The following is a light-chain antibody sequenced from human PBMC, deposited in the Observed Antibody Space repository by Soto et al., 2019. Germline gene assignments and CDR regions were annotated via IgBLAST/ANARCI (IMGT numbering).Light chain of an antibody. CDR1: QSISIW. Sequence: DIHMTQSRSTLSASVGDRVTITCRASQSISIWLAWYQQKPGKAPNLLIYKTSSLKSGVPSRFSGSGSGTEFTLTISSLQPDDFATYYCQHYNDYSCTFGQGTKVEIK. CDR3: QHYNDYSCT. J-gene: IGKJ1*01. V-gene: IGKV1-5*03. CDR2: KTS.